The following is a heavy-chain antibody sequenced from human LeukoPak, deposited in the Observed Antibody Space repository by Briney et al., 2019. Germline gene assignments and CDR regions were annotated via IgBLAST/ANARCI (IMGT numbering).Heavy chain of an antibody. CDR1: GYTFTGYY. V-gene: IGHV1-2*06. CDR3: ARVGFSGWIVAFDI. D-gene: IGHD5-12*01. Sequence: ASVNVSCKASGYTFTGYYMHWVRQAPGQGLEWMGRINPNSGGTNYAQKFQGRVTMTRDTSISTTYMELSRLRSDDTAVYYCARVGFSGWIVAFDIWGQGTMVTVSS. J-gene: IGHJ3*02. CDR2: INPNSGGT.